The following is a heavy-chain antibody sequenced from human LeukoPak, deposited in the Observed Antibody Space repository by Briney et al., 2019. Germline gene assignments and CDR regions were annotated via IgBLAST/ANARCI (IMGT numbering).Heavy chain of an antibody. CDR1: GYTFTGYY. CDR2: INPNSGGT. V-gene: IGHV1-2*02. CDR3: ARLSGSSGWYHWFDP. J-gene: IGHJ5*02. Sequence: ASVKVSCKSSGYTFTGYYIHWVRQAPGQGLEWMGGINPNSGGTNYAQKFQGRVTITRDTSIITTYIELSILRSEDTAVYYCARLSGSSGWYHWFDPWGQGTLVTVSS. D-gene: IGHD6-19*01.